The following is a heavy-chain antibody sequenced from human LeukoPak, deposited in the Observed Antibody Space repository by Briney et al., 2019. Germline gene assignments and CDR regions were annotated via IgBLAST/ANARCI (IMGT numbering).Heavy chain of an antibody. CDR2: IIPIFGTA. D-gene: IGHD3-3*01. CDR1: GGTFSSYA. J-gene: IGHJ6*03. Sequence: SVKVSCKASGGTFSSYAISWVRQAPGQGLEWMGGIIPIFGTANYAQKFQGRVTITTDESTSTAYMELSSLRSEDTAVYYCARDVPDNLWSGYYNVRGYYMDVWGKGTTVTVSS. CDR3: ARDVPDNLWSGYYNVRGYYMDV. V-gene: IGHV1-69*05.